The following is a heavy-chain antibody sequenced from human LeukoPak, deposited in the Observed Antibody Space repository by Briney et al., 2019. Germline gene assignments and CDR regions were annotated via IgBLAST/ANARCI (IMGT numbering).Heavy chain of an antibody. D-gene: IGHD3-10*01. CDR1: GFTFSSYS. CDR2: ISSSSSYI. CDR3: ARDGLGSYDY. J-gene: IGHJ4*02. V-gene: IGHV3-21*01. Sequence: GGSLRLSCAASGFTFSSYSMNWVRQAPGKGLEWVSSISSSSSYIYYADSVKGRFTISRDNAKNSLYLQMNSLRGEDTAVYYCARDGLGSYDYWGQGTLVTVSS.